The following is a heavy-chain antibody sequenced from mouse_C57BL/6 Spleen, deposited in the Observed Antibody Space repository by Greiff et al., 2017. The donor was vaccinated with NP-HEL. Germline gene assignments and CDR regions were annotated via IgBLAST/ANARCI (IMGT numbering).Heavy chain of an antibody. D-gene: IGHD2-5*01. CDR2: IYPGSGST. J-gene: IGHJ2*01. V-gene: IGHV1-55*01. Sequence: QVQLQQPGAELVKPGASVKMSCKASGYTFTSYWITWVKQRPGQGLEWIGDIYPGSGSTNYNEKFKSKATLTVDTSSSTAYMQLSSLTSEDAAGYYCARKRNSNPDYWGQGTTLTVSS. CDR1: GYTFTSYW. CDR3: ARKRNSNPDY.